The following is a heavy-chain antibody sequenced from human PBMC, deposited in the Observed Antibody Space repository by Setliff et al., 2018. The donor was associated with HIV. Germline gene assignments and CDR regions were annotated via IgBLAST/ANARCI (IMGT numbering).Heavy chain of an antibody. J-gene: IGHJ4*02. CDR1: GGSISSHY. CDR2: FYYSGTT. CDR3: AREPSPSQWQPLYFDV. Sequence: SETLSLTCTVSGGSISSHYWSWIRQSPGKGLEWIGYFYYSGTTNYNPSLKSRVTMSLDTSKEQFSLRLRSVTAADTAIYYCAREPSPSQWQPLYFDVWGRGILVTVSS. V-gene: IGHV4-59*11. D-gene: IGHD6-19*01.